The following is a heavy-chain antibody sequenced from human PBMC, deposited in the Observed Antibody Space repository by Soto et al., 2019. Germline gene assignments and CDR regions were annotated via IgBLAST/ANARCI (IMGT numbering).Heavy chain of an antibody. CDR2: FDPEDGET. CDR3: ARHYYDSSGYQALYYYYYGMDV. CDR1: GYTLTELS. D-gene: IGHD3-22*01. Sequence: GASVKVSCKVSGYTLTELSMHWVRQAPGKGLEWMGGFDPEDGETIYAQKFQGRVTITADESTSTAYMELSSLRSEDTAVYYCARHYYDSSGYQALYYYYYGMDVWGQGTTVTVSS. V-gene: IGHV1-24*01. J-gene: IGHJ6*02.